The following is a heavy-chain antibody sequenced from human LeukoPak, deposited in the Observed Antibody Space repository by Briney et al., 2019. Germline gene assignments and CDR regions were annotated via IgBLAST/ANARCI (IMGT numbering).Heavy chain of an antibody. J-gene: IGHJ6*03. CDR3: ARVGGSTVRYYYYMDV. V-gene: IGHV4-59*01. D-gene: IGHD1-26*01. CDR2: IYYSGST. Sequence: PSETLSLTCTVSGGSISSYYWSWIRQPPGKGLEWIGYIYYSGSTNYNPSLKSRVTISVDTSKNQFSLKLSSVTAADTAVYYCARVGGSTVRYYYYMDVWGKGTTVTVSS. CDR1: GGSISSYY.